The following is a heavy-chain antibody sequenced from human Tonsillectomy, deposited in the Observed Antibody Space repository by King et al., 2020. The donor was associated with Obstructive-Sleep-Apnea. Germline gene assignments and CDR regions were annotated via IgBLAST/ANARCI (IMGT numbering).Heavy chain of an antibody. CDR3: ARSLAAAGVFDY. J-gene: IGHJ4*02. V-gene: IGHV4-59*08. Sequence: MQLQESGPGLVEPSETLSLTCTVSGGSISSYFWSWIRQTPGRGLEWIGYVFHTGSTSYNPSLKSRVTISVDTSKIQFSLKLSSVTAADTGVYYCARSLAAAGVFDYWGQGTLVTVSS. D-gene: IGHD6-13*01. CDR1: GGSISSYF. CDR2: VFHTGST.